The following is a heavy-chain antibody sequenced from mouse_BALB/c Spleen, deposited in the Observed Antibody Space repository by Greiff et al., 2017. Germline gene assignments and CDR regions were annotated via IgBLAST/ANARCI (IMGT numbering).Heavy chain of an antibody. CDR2: IRSKSNNYAT. CDR1: GFTFNTYA. V-gene: IGHV10-1*02. J-gene: IGHJ4*01. Sequence: EVMLVESGGGLVQPKGSLKLSCAASGFTFNTYAMNWVRQAPGKGLEWVARIRSKSNNYATYYADSVKDRFTISRDDSQSMLYLQMNNLKTEDTAMYYCVSPYDYDVGGYAMDYWGQGTSVTVSS. D-gene: IGHD2-4*01. CDR3: VSPYDYDVGGYAMDY.